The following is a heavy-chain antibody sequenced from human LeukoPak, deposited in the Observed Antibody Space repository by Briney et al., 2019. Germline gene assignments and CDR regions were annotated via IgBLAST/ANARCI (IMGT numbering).Heavy chain of an antibody. CDR3: ASPPLAGGDAFDI. CDR2: ISSSGTTI. J-gene: IGHJ3*02. V-gene: IGHV3-11*04. Sequence: GGSLRLSCAASGFTFSDYYMSWIRQAPGKGLECVSYISSSGTTIYYADSVKGRFTISRDNAKNSLYLQMNSLRAEDTAVYYCASPPLAGGDAFDIWGQGTMVTVSS. D-gene: IGHD1-26*01. CDR1: GFTFSDYY.